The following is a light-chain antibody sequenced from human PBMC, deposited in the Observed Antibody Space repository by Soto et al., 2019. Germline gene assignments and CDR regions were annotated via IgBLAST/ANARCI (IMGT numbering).Light chain of an antibody. V-gene: IGKV3-11*01. J-gene: IGKJ1*01. CDR2: DAS. CDR1: QSVGRY. Sequence: EIVLTQSPATLSLSPGERATLSCRASQSVGRYLVWFQQKPGQAPSLLIYDASTRATGIPARFSGSGSGTDFTLTISSLEPEDFALYYCQQRSSWPRTFGRGTKVEIK. CDR3: QQRSSWPRT.